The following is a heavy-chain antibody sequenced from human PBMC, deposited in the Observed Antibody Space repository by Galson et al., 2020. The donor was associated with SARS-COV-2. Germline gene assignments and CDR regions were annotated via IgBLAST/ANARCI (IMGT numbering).Heavy chain of an antibody. V-gene: IGHV1-24*01. CDR1: GYTLTELY. Sequence: ASVKVSCKVSGYTLTELYMHWVRQAPGKGLEWMGGFDPEDGETIYAQKFQGRVTMTEDTSTDTAYMELSSLRSEDTAVYYCATAPPYCSSTSCYVGWFDPWGQGTLVTVSS. D-gene: IGHD2-2*01. J-gene: IGHJ5*02. CDR2: FDPEDGET. CDR3: ATAPPYCSSTSCYVGWFDP.